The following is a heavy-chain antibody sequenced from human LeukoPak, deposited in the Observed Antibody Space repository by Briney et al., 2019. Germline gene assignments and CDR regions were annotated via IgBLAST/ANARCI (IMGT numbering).Heavy chain of an antibody. J-gene: IGHJ3*01. V-gene: IGHV4-61*02. CDR2: IYTSGST. CDR3: ARISSSNWYNERGAFDV. Sequence: SETLSLTCTVSGGSISSGSYYWSWIRQPAGKGLEWIGRIYTSGSTNYSPSLKSRVTISVDTSKNQFSLKLGSVTAADTAVYYCARISSSNWYNERGAFDVWGQGTMVTVSS. D-gene: IGHD6-13*01. CDR1: GGSISSGSYY.